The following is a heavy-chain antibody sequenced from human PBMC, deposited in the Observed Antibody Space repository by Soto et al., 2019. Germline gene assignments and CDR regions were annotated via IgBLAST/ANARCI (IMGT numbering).Heavy chain of an antibody. CDR2: ISASGSSI. J-gene: IGHJ4*02. D-gene: IGHD2-15*01. CDR1: GFSFSSHN. Sequence: GGSLRLSCSASGFSFSSHNMNWVRQASGKGLEWISYISASGSSIYYADSVKGRFTISRDNAKNSLSLQMNSLRAEDTALYYCVRGGNYRLDCWGQGTLVTVSS. CDR3: VRGGNYRLDC. V-gene: IGHV3-48*01.